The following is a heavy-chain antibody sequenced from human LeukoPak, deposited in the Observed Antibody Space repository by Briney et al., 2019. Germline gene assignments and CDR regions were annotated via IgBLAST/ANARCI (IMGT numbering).Heavy chain of an antibody. J-gene: IGHJ6*03. Sequence: SETLSLTCAVYGGSFSGYYWSWIRQPPGKGLEWIGEINHSGSTNYNPSLKSRVTISVDTSKNQFSLKLSSVTAADTAVYYCARAYYYDSRYYYYYYYMDVWGKGTTVTVSS. CDR1: GGSFSGYY. V-gene: IGHV4-34*01. CDR3: ARAYYYDSRYYYYYYYMDV. D-gene: IGHD3-22*01. CDR2: INHSGST.